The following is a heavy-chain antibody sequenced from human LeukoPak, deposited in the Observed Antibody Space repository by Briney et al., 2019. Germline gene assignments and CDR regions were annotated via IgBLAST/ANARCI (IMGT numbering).Heavy chain of an antibody. Sequence: SSETLSLTCTVSGGSISSYYWSWIRQPPGKGLEWIGYIYYSGSTNYNPSLKSRVTISVDTSKNQFSLKLSSVTAADTAVYYCARDYYGSGSYYRRWFDPWGQGTLVTVSS. CDR1: GGSISSYY. J-gene: IGHJ5*02. CDR3: ARDYYGSGSYYRRWFDP. V-gene: IGHV4-59*01. D-gene: IGHD3-10*01. CDR2: IYYSGST.